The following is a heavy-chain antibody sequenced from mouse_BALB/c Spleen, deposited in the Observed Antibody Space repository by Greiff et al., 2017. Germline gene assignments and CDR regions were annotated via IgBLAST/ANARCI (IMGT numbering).Heavy chain of an antibody. CDR2: IYYSGTI. CDR1: GISITTGNYR. CDR3: ALDGYYAMDY. J-gene: IGHJ4*01. Sequence: EVQLKESGPGLVKPSQTVSLTCTVTGISITTGNYRWSWIRQFPGNKLEWIGYIYYSGTITYNPSLTSRTTITRDTSKNQFFLEMNSLTAEDTATYYCALDGYYAMDYWGQGTSVTVSS. V-gene: IGHV3-5*02.